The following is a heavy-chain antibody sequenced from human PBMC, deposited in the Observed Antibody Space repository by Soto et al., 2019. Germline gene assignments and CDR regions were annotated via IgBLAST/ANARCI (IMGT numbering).Heavy chain of an antibody. Sequence: ASVKVSFKASGYTFTRYGIGWARQAPGQGLEWMGWINTYNGNTNYAQNVQGRVTLTTDTSTSTAYMELRSLRSEDTAVYYCASLIAAAGPPHSPRYYYGMDVWGKGTTVTVSS. CDR1: GYTFTRYG. V-gene: IGHV1-18*01. J-gene: IGHJ6*04. D-gene: IGHD6-13*01. CDR3: ASLIAAAGPPHSPRYYYGMDV. CDR2: INTYNGNT.